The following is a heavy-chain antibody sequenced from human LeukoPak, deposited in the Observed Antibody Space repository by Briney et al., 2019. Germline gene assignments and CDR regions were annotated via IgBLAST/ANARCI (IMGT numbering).Heavy chain of an antibody. V-gene: IGHV4-38-2*02. J-gene: IGHJ4*02. Sequence: SETLSLTRTVSGYSISSGYYWGWIRQPPGKGLEWIGSIYHSGSTYYNPSLKSRVTISVDTSKNQFSLKLSSVTAADTAVYYCARDMAWDYYGSGSYLPDYWGQGTLVTVSS. CDR3: ARDMAWDYYGSGSYLPDY. CDR2: IYHSGST. D-gene: IGHD3-10*01. CDR1: GYSISSGYY.